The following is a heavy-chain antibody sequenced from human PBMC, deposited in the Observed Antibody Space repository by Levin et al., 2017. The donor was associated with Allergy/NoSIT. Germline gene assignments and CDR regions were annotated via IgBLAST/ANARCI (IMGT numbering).Heavy chain of an antibody. J-gene: IGHJ3*02. Sequence: SETLSLTCAVYGGSFSGYYWSWIRQPPGKGLEWIGEINHSGSTNYNPSLKSRVTISVDTSKNQFSLKLSSVTAADTAVYYCARADDAFDIWGQGTMVTVSS. CDR2: INHSGST. D-gene: IGHD6-19*01. CDR1: GGSFSGYY. V-gene: IGHV4-34*01. CDR3: ARADDAFDI.